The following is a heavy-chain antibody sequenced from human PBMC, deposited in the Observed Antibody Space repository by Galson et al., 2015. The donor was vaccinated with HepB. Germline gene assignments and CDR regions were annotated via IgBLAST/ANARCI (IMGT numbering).Heavy chain of an antibody. CDR3: ARKKFWNGHIEY. J-gene: IGHJ4*02. D-gene: IGHD3-3*01. CDR2: IYYSGNT. CDR1: GGFISNADYY. V-gene: IGHV4-30-4*01. Sequence: TLSLTCSVSGGFISNADYYWTWIRQPPGKGLEWIGYIYYSGNTYYNPSLKSRLMISIDTSKNQFSLKVSSVTAADTAVYYCARKKFWNGHIEYWGQGALVTVSS.